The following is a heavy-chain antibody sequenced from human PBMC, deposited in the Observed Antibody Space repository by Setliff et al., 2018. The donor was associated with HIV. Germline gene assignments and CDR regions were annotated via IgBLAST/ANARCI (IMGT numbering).Heavy chain of an antibody. Sequence: SGPTLVNPTQTLMLTCSFSGFSLSISGVGVGWIRQPPGKALEWLALIYWNDDKRYSPSLKSRATITKDTSKNQVVLTMTNMDPVDTATYYCANYYSTSWEPYAFDIWGQGTMVTVSS. CDR1: GFSLSISGVG. CDR3: ANYYSTSWEPYAFDI. J-gene: IGHJ3*02. CDR2: IYWNDDK. V-gene: IGHV2-5*01. D-gene: IGHD6-13*01.